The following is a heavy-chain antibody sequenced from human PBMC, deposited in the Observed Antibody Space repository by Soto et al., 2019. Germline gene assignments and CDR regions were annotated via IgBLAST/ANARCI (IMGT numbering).Heavy chain of an antibody. J-gene: IGHJ4*02. CDR2: FSRTDNTV. CDR3: ARHCRVDTAMAIDY. D-gene: IGHD5-18*01. CDR1: GFMFSDYA. Sequence: GSLRLSCAASGFMFSDYAMDWVRQAPGKGLEWVSYFSRTDNTVQYADSVKGRFIISRDNVANSLYLQMHSLTAEDTAVYYCARHCRVDTAMAIDYWGQGTLVTVSS. V-gene: IGHV3-48*03.